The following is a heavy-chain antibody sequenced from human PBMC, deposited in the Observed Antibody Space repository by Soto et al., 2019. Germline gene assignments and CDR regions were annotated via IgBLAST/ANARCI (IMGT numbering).Heavy chain of an antibody. Sequence: GGSLRLSCAASGFTFSSYGMHWVRQAPGKGLEWVAVISYDGSNKYYADSVKGRFTISRDNSKNTLYLQMNSLRAEDTAVYYCAKDQGGYSSSVPTRGYYYYGMDVWGQGTTVTVSS. J-gene: IGHJ6*02. V-gene: IGHV3-30*18. CDR1: GFTFSSYG. D-gene: IGHD6-6*01. CDR2: ISYDGSNK. CDR3: AKDQGGYSSSVPTRGYYYYGMDV.